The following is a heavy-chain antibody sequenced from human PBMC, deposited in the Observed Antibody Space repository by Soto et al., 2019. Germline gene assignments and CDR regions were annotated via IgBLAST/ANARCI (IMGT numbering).Heavy chain of an antibody. Sequence: GSSVKACCEASGGTFSSYAISWVRQAPGQGLEWMGGIIPIFGTANYAQKFQGRVTITADKSTSTAYMELSSLRSEDTAVYYCARDNSSGPEGTFPPDFYWMDVRG. V-gene: IGHV1-69*06. CDR2: IIPIFGTA. CDR3: ARDNSSGPEGTFPPDFYWMDV. J-gene: IGHJ6*02. D-gene: IGHD3-16*01. CDR1: GGTFSSYA.